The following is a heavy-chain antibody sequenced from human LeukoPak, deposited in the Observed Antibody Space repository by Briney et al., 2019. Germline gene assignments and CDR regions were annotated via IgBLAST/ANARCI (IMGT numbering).Heavy chain of an antibody. Sequence: GGSLRLSCAASGFTFSSYAMSWVRQAPGKGLEWVSGISGSGGSTYYADSVKGLFTISRDNSKNTLYLQMNSLRAEDTAVYYCAKSSSGYYLSHFDYWGQGTLVTVSS. J-gene: IGHJ4*02. D-gene: IGHD3-22*01. CDR1: GFTFSSYA. CDR3: AKSSSGYYLSHFDY. V-gene: IGHV3-23*01. CDR2: ISGSGGST.